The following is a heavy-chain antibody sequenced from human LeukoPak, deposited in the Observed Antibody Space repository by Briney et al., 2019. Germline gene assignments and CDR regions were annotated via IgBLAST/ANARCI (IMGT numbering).Heavy chain of an antibody. J-gene: IGHJ4*02. CDR1: GFTVSSNY. Sequence: GGSLRLSCAASGFTVSSNYMSWVRQAPGKGLEWVSVIYSGGSTYYADSVKGRFTISRDNSKNTLYLQMNSLRAEDTAVYYCARASSSWSPVDYWGQGTLVTVSS. D-gene: IGHD6-13*01. V-gene: IGHV3-66*01. CDR3: ARASSSWSPVDY. CDR2: IYSGGST.